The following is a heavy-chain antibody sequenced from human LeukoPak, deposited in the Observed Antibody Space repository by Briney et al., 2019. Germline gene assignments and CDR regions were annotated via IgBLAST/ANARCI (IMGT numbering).Heavy chain of an antibody. Sequence: PGGSLRLSCAASGFTFDSYSMNWVRQAPGKGLEWVSSISSSSSSIYYADSVKGRFTISRDNAKNSLYLQMNSLRAEDTAVYYCAHGAMYQLDYWGQGTLVTVSS. CDR1: GFTFDSYS. CDR3: AHGAMYQLDY. D-gene: IGHD2-2*01. J-gene: IGHJ4*02. V-gene: IGHV3-21*04. CDR2: ISSSSSSI.